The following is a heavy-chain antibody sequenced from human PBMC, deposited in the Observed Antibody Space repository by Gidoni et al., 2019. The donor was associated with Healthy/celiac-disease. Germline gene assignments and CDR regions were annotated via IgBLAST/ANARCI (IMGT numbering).Heavy chain of an antibody. Sequence: QVQLQQWGAGLLKPSETLSLTCAVYGGSFSGYYWGWIRQPPGKGLELIGEINHSGSTNYNPSLKSRVTISVDTSKNQFSLKLSSVTAADTAVYYCARSAVAGNWFDPWGQGTLVTVSS. CDR2: INHSGST. V-gene: IGHV4-34*01. CDR3: ARSAVAGNWFDP. D-gene: IGHD6-19*01. CDR1: GGSFSGYY. J-gene: IGHJ5*02.